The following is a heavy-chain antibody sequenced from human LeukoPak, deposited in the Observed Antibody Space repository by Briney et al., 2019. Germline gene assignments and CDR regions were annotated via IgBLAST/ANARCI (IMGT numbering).Heavy chain of an antibody. CDR3: VNPGWYYDSSGYSYYYGMDV. J-gene: IGHJ6*02. Sequence: GGSLRLSCSASGFTFSRYGMHWVRQAPGKGLEYVSAIVSNGDSTYYADSVKGRFAISRDNAKNTLYLQMSSLRPDDTAVYYCVNPGWYYDSSGYSYYYGMDVWGQGTTVTVSS. V-gene: IGHV3-64D*09. CDR2: IVSNGDST. CDR1: GFTFSRYG. D-gene: IGHD3-22*01.